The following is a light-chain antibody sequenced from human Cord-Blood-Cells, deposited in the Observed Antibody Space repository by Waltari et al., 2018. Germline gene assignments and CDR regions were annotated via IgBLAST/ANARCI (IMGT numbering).Light chain of an antibody. CDR2: CAS. CDR1: QSVSSN. CDR3: QQYNNWPMYT. Sequence: IVMTQSPATLSVSPGERATLSCRASQSVSSNLAWYQQKPGQAPRLLIYCASTRATGIPARFSGSGSGTECTLTISSLQSEDFAVYYCQQYNNWPMYTFGQGTKLESK. V-gene: IGKV3-15*01. J-gene: IGKJ2*01.